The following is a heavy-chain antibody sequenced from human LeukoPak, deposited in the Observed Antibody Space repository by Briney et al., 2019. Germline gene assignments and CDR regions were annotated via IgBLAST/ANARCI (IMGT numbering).Heavy chain of an antibody. CDR2: INPSGGST. J-gene: IGHJ4*02. V-gene: IGHV1-46*01. D-gene: IGHD1-26*01. CDR3: ARGADSGSYHRDYFDY. CDR1: GYTFTSYY. Sequence: ASVKVSCKASGYTFTSYYMHWVRQAPGQGLEWMGIINPSGGSTSYAQKFQGRVTMTRDMSTSTVYMELSSLRSEDTAVYYCARGADSGSYHRDYFDYWGQGTLVTVSS.